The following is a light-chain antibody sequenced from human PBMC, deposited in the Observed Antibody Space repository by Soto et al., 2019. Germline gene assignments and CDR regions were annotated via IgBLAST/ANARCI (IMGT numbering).Light chain of an antibody. CDR1: QSLSSSY. CDR3: QHYGSTPWT. V-gene: IGKV3-20*01. J-gene: IGKJ1*01. CDR2: GAS. Sequence: EIVMTQSPATLSVSPRERATLSCRARQSLSSSYLAWYQQKPAQAPRLLINGASSRATDIPDRITGSGSGTAFTLPISRLEPEDFAVYYCQHYGSTPWTFGQGTKV.